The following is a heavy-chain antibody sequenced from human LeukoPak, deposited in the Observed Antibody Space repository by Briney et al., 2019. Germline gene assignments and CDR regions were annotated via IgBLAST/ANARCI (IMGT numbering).Heavy chain of an antibody. V-gene: IGHV4-59*08. J-gene: IGHJ3*02. CDR2: IYYSGST. CDR1: GGSISSYY. Sequence: SETLSLTCTVSGGSISSYYWSWIRQPPGKGLEWIGYIYYSGSTNYNPSLKSRVTISVDTSKNQFSLKLSSVTAADTAVYYCARHIVGATSNASDIWGQGTMVTVSS. CDR3: ARHIVGATSNASDI. D-gene: IGHD1-26*01.